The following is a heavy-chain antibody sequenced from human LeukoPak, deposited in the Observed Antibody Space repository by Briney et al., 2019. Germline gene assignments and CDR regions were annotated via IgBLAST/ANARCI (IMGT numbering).Heavy chain of an antibody. D-gene: IGHD1-26*01. CDR3: SSLLMGAPN. CDR2: VSPDGTNT. V-gene: IGHV3-74*01. Sequence: GGSLRLSCVASGFTFSSSWMHWVRQAPGKGLVWVSHVSPDGTNTAYADSVKGRFTISRDNAKNTLYLQMNSLRAEDTAVYYCSSLLMGAPNWGQGTLVTVSS. CDR1: GFTFSSSW. J-gene: IGHJ4*02.